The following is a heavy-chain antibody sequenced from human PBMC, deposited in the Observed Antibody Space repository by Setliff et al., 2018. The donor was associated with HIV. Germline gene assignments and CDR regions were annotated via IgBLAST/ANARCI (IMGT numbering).Heavy chain of an antibody. CDR3: ARHWVDTAISYNWFDP. V-gene: IGHV4-38-2*01. CDR1: GYSISIGYY. CDR2: IYYSGST. Sequence: LSLTCAVSGYSISIGYYWGWIRQPPGKGLEWIGSIYYSGSTYYNPSLKSRVTISVDTSKNQFSLKLSSVTAADTAVYYCARHWVDTAISYNWFDPWGQGTLVTVSS. J-gene: IGHJ5*02. D-gene: IGHD5-18*01.